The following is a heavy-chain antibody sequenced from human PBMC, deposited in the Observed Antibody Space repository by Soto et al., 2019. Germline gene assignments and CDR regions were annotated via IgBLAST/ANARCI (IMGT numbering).Heavy chain of an antibody. CDR3: ARDREEQQDQGYYYYYGMDV. J-gene: IGHJ6*02. D-gene: IGHD6-13*01. Sequence: QVQLVQSGAEVKKPGSSVKVSCKASGGTFSSYAISWVRQAPGQGLEWMGGIIPIFGTANYAQKFQGRVTITADESTSTAYMELSSLRSEDTAVYYCARDREEQQDQGYYYYYGMDVWGQGTTVTVSS. CDR1: GGTFSSYA. CDR2: IIPIFGTA. V-gene: IGHV1-69*12.